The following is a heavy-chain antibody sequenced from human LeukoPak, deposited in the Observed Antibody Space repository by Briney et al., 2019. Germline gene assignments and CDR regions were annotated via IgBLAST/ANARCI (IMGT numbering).Heavy chain of an antibody. CDR1: GFTFTGHY. V-gene: IGHV1-2*02. J-gene: IGHJ4*02. D-gene: IGHD3-10*01. Sequence: ASVKDSCKASGFTFTGHYMHWVRQAPGQGLEWMGWINGNSGATNYARNFQDRVTLTRDTSISTVYMELSRLRIDDTAVYYCARDFSWGVDYWGQGTLVTVSS. CDR2: INGNSGAT. CDR3: ARDFSWGVDY.